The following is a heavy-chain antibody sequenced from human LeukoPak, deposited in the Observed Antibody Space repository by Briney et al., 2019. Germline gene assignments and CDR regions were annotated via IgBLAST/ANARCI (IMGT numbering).Heavy chain of an antibody. CDR1: GFTFSGSA. CDR3: ARASGYYDYYYYYYMDV. CDR2: INSDGSST. J-gene: IGHJ6*03. Sequence: GGSLRLSCAASGFTFSGSAMHWVRQASGKGLEWVSRINSDGSSTSYADSVKGRFTISRDNAKNTLYLQMNSLRAEDTAVYYCARASGYYDYYYYYYMDVWGKGTTVTISS. V-gene: IGHV3-74*01. D-gene: IGHD3-22*01.